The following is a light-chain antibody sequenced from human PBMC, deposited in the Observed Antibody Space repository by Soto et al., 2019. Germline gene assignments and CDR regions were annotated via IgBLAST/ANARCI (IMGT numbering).Light chain of an antibody. J-gene: IGKJ4*01. CDR2: AAS. V-gene: IGKV1-9*01. CDR3: QQLDSYPLT. CDR1: QGISSY. Sequence: IQLTQSPSSLSASVGDRVTITCRASQGISSYLAWYQQKPGKAPKLLIYAASTLQGGVPSRFSGSGSGTDFTLTISSLQPEDFATYYCQQLDSYPLTFGGGTKVDI.